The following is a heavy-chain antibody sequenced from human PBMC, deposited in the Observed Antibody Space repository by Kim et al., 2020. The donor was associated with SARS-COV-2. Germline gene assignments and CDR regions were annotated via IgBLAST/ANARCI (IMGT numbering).Heavy chain of an antibody. V-gene: IGHV5-51*01. Sequence: PSFEGQVTISADKSITTAYLQWSSLKASDTAMYYCARRAYCGSDCYPFDLWGQGTLVTVSS. J-gene: IGHJ4*02. CDR3: ARRAYCGSDCYPFDL. D-gene: IGHD2-21*02.